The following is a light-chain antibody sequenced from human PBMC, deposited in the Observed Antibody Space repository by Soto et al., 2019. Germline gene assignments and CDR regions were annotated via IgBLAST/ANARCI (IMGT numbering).Light chain of an antibody. V-gene: IGLV2-14*01. CDR3: SSYTSSSTYV. J-gene: IGLJ1*01. CDR1: SSDVGYYNY. CDR2: DVN. Sequence: LTQPASVSGSPGQSIAVSCTGTSSDVGYYNYVSWYQQHPGKAPNVMIYDVNNRPSGVPDRFSGSKSGNTASLTISGLQAEDEADYYCSSYTSSSTYVFGTGTKVTVL.